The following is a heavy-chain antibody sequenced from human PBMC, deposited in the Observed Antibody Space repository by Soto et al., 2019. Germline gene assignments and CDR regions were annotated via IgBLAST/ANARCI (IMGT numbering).Heavy chain of an antibody. D-gene: IGHD6-25*01. CDR1: GLTFSGDS. Sequence: GGSLRLSCVASGLTFSGDSINWVRQAPGKGLEWVSYISGSSKTIHYADSVKGRFTISRDNAKYSVYLQMNSLRDEDMAVYYCASVASGYWGQGTLVTVSS. V-gene: IGHV3-48*02. J-gene: IGHJ4*02. CDR3: ASVASGY. CDR2: ISGSSKTI.